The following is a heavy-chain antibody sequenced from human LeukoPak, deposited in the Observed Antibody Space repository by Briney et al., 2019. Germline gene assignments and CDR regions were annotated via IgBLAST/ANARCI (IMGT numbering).Heavy chain of an antibody. Sequence: GGSLRLSCAASGFTFSSYAMSWVRQAPGKGLEWVSAISGSGGSTYYADSVKGRFTISRDNSKNTLYLQMNSLRAEDTAVYYCAKARDYYDSSGLSDYWGQGTLVTVSS. CDR1: GFTFSSYA. CDR2: ISGSGGST. CDR3: AKARDYYDSSGLSDY. V-gene: IGHV3-23*01. J-gene: IGHJ4*02. D-gene: IGHD3-22*01.